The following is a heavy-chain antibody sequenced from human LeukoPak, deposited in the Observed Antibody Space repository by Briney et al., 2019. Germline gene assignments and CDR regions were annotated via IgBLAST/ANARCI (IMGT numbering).Heavy chain of an antibody. J-gene: IGHJ6*02. D-gene: IGHD2-15*01. V-gene: IGHV3-21*01. Sequence: GGSLRLSCAASGFIFSSYSMNWVRQAPGKGLEWVSSISSSSSYIYYPDSVKGRFTISGDNAKNSLYLQMNSLRAEDTAVYYCARLQYCSGGSCYYYGKDVWGQGTTVTVSS. CDR1: GFIFSSYS. CDR2: ISSSSSYI. CDR3: ARLQYCSGGSCYYYGKDV.